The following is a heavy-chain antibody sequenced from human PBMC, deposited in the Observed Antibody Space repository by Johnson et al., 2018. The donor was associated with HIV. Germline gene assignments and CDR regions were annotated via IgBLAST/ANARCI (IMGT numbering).Heavy chain of an antibody. CDR2: MYSGGTT. CDR3: ARATVTPSDAFDF. V-gene: IGHV3-53*01. Sequence: VQLVESGGGLIQPGGSLRLSCAASGLNVSSTYMSWVRQAPGKGLEWVSVMYSGGTTYYADSVKGRFTISRDNSKNTLFLQMNSLRAEDTAVYYCARATVTPSDAFDFWGQGTMVTVSS. J-gene: IGHJ3*01. D-gene: IGHD4-17*01. CDR1: GLNVSSTY.